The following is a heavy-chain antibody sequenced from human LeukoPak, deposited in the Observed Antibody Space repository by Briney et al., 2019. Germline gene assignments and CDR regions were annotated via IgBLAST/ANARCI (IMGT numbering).Heavy chain of an antibody. D-gene: IGHD6-13*01. J-gene: IGHJ4*02. V-gene: IGHV3-23*01. CDR2: ISGSGGST. CDR1: GFTFSSYA. CDR3: AKDHTPSSWYPSGY. Sequence: GGSLRLSCAASGFTFSSYAMSWVRQAPGKGLEWVSAISGSGGSTYYADSGKGRFTISRDNSKNTLYLQMNSLRAEDTAVYYCAKDHTPSSWYPSGYWGQGTLVTVSS.